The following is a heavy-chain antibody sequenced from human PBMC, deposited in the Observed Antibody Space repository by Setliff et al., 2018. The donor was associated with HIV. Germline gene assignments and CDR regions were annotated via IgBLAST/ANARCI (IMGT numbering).Heavy chain of an antibody. CDR1: GFTFSSYE. J-gene: IGHJ1*01. D-gene: IGHD4-17*01. CDR2: ISTSGSTI. Sequence: GGSLRLSCAASGFTFSSYEMNWVRQAPGRGLEWVSYISTSGSTIYYADSVKGRFTISRDNAKNSLYLQMNSLRAEDTAVYYCARGTVRNFQHWGQGTLVTVSS. V-gene: IGHV3-48*03. CDR3: ARGTVRNFQH.